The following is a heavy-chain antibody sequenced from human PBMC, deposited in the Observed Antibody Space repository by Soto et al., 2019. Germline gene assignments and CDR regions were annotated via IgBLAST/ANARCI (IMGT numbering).Heavy chain of an antibody. CDR1: GGSISSYY. J-gene: IGHJ6*02. CDR2: IYYSGST. CDR3: AGWIQLQQYYYYGMDV. Sequence: SETLSLTCTVSGGSISSYYWSWIRQPPGKGLEWIGYIYYSGSTNYNPSLKSRVTISVDTSKNQFSLKLSSVTAADTVVYYCAGWIQLQQYYYYGMDVWGQGTTVTVSS. D-gene: IGHD5-18*01. V-gene: IGHV4-59*12.